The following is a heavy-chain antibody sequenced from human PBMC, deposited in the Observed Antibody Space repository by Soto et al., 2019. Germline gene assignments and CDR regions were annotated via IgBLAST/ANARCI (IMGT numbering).Heavy chain of an antibody. J-gene: IGHJ4*02. V-gene: IGHV3-7*03. CDR2: IKQDGSEK. D-gene: IGHD3-10*01. Sequence: GGSLRLSCAASGFTFSSYWMSWVRQAPGKGLEWVANIKQDGSEKYYVDSVKGRFTISRDNAKNSLYLQMNSLRAEDTAVYYCATLGGMYYFDYWGQGTLVTVSS. CDR3: ATLGGMYYFDY. CDR1: GFTFSSYW.